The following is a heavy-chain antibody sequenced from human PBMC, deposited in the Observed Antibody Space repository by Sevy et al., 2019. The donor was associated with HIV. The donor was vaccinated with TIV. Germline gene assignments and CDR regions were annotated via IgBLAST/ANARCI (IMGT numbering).Heavy chain of an antibody. CDR2: ISTGAGSI. CDR1: GFTFSDYD. J-gene: IGHJ4*02. CDR3: AGGAYNPGWLRVPWGGDF. Sequence: GGSLRLSCVGSGFTFSDYDMNWFRLAPGRGLEWVSGISTGAGSIFYADSVRGRFTISRDNAKDSLYLQMNNLRVEDTAVYYCAGGAYNPGWLRVPWGGDFWGQGTLVTVSS. D-gene: IGHD3-16*01. V-gene: IGHV3-11*04.